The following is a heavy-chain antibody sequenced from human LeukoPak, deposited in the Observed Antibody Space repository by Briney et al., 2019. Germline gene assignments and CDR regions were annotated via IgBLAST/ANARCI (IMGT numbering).Heavy chain of an antibody. V-gene: IGHV5-10-1*01. Sequence: GESLRISCKGSGYIFTSYWISWVRQMPGKGLEWMGRIDPSDSYTNYSPSFQGHVTISADKSISTAYLQWSSLKASDTAMYYCARLRYDILTGYQKDYWGQGTLVTVSS. CDR1: GYIFTSYW. J-gene: IGHJ4*02. D-gene: IGHD3-9*01. CDR2: IDPSDSYT. CDR3: ARLRYDILTGYQKDY.